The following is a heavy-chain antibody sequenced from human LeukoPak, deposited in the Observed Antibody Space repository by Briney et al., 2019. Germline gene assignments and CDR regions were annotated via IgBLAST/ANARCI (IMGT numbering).Heavy chain of an antibody. CDR2: IGIDSGNT. CDR1: GFTFSDYS. D-gene: IGHD5-24*01. CDR3: ARDYKYAFDN. J-gene: IGHJ4*02. V-gene: IGHV3-48*01. Sequence: GGSLRLSCAASGFTFSDYSMNWVRQAPGKGLEWISYIGIDSGNTNYADSVKGRFTISGDKAKNSLYLQMNSQRVEPTAVYYCARDYKYAFDNWGQGTLVTVSS.